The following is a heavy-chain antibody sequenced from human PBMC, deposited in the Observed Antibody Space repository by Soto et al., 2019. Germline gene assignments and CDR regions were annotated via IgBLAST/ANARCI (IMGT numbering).Heavy chain of an antibody. CDR2: FDPEDGET. Sequence: QVQLIQSGAEVKKPGASVKVSCKVSGYIVTKLSMHWVRQAPGKGLEWMGGFDPEDGETVYAQKFQGRVTMTVDRSSDSAFLELSSLTSEDTAVYYCATSSPANYYYGVDVWGQGTTVTVSS. D-gene: IGHD2-2*01. V-gene: IGHV1-24*01. CDR3: ATSSPANYYYGVDV. CDR1: GYIVTKLS. J-gene: IGHJ6*02.